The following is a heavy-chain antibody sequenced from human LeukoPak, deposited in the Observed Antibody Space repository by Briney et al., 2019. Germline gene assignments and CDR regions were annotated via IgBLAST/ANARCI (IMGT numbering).Heavy chain of an antibody. CDR2: ISSGSSTI. D-gene: IGHD3-9*01. CDR1: GFTFSSYS. V-gene: IGHV3-48*04. Sequence: PGGSLRLSCAASGFTFSSYSMKWVRQAPGKGLDWLSYISSGSSTIYYADSVEGRFTISRDNTKKTLYLEMNSLRAEDTAVYFCARVAHFDRGMDVWGQGTTVTVSS. J-gene: IGHJ6*02. CDR3: ARVAHFDRGMDV.